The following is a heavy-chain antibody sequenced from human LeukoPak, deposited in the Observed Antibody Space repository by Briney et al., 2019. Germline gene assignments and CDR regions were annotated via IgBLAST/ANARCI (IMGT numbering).Heavy chain of an antibody. CDR1: GYTFTGYY. D-gene: IGHD5-18*01. Sequence: ASVTVSCKASGYTFTGYYMHWVRQAPGQGLEWMGWINPNSGGTNYAQKFQGRVTMTRDTSISTAYMELSRLRSDDTAVYYCARGYSYGLRGSAPFDPWGQGTLVTVSS. J-gene: IGHJ5*02. CDR2: INPNSGGT. CDR3: ARGYSYGLRGSAPFDP. V-gene: IGHV1-2*02.